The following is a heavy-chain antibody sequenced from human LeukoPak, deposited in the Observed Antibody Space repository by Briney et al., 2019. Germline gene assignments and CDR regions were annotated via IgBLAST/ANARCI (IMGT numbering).Heavy chain of an antibody. D-gene: IGHD3-22*01. Sequence: PGGSLRLSCAASGFTFSSYAMSWVRQAPGKGLEWVSAISGSGGSTYYADSVKGRFTISRDNSKNTLYLQMNSLRAEDTAVYYCARSRGYYDSSGFDYWGQGTLVTVSS. CDR1: GFTFSSYA. CDR3: ARSRGYYDSSGFDY. CDR2: ISGSGGST. V-gene: IGHV3-23*01. J-gene: IGHJ4*02.